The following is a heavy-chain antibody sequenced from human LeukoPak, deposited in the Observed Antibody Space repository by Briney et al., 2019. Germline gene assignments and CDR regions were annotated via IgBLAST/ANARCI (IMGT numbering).Heavy chain of an antibody. CDR3: ARGILIDYYDSSGYLAYFDY. CDR2: INPNSGGT. J-gene: IGHJ4*02. CDR1: GYTFTGYY. V-gene: IGHV1-2*02. Sequence: ASVKVSCKASGYTFTGYYMHWVRQAPGQGLEWMGWINPNSGGTNYARKFQGRVTMTRDTSISTAYMGLSRLRSDDTAVYYCARGILIDYYDSSGYLAYFDYWGQGTLVTVSS. D-gene: IGHD3-22*01.